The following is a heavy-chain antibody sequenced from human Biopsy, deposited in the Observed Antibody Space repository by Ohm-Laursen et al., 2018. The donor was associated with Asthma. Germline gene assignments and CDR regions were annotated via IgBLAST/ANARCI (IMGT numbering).Heavy chain of an antibody. Sequence: ASVKVSCKTSGYTFNSAGITWVRQAPGQGLEWIGWTSVYNGNTKVAQKLQDRVTMITDTSTSTAYMELRSLRSDDTAVYFCARAVDYSHYYGIDVWGQGTTVTVS. CDR3: ARAVDYSHYYGIDV. CDR2: TSVYNGNT. J-gene: IGHJ6*02. V-gene: IGHV1-18*01. CDR1: GYTFNSAG. D-gene: IGHD3-10*01.